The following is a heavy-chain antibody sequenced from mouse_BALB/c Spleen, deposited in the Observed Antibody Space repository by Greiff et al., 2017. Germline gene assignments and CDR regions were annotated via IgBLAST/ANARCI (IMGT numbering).Heavy chain of an antibody. J-gene: IGHJ2*01. CDR2: INPSTGYT. Sequence: QVQLKESGAELAKPGASVKMSCKASGYTFTSYWMHWVKQRPGQGLEWIGYINPSTGYTEYNQKFKDKATLTADKSSSTAYMQLSSLTSEDSAVYYCALGLRKPYFDYWGQGTTLTVSS. CDR3: ALGLRKPYFDY. V-gene: IGHV1-7*01. CDR1: GYTFTSYW. D-gene: IGHD3-1*01.